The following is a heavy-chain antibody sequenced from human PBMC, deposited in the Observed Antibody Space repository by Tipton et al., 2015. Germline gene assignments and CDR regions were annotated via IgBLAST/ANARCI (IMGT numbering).Heavy chain of an antibody. CDR2: IYYSGST. J-gene: IGHJ6*02. CDR1: GGPISRSGYY. CDR3: ARHLYYYYYGMDV. V-gene: IGHV4-39*01. Sequence: TLSLTCTVSGGPISRSGYYWGWIRQPPGKGLEWIGSIYYSGSTYYNPSLKSRVTISVDTSKNQFSLKLSSVTAADTAVYYCARHLYYYYYGMDVWGQGTTVTVSS.